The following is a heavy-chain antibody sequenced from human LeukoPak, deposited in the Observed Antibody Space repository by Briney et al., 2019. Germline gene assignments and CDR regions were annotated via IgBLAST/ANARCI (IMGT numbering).Heavy chain of an antibody. CDR3: ARAPLITMVRGDLPHWYFDL. CDR1: GFTFSSYW. CDR2: IKQDGSEK. J-gene: IGHJ2*01. Sequence: PGGSLRLSCAASGFTFSSYWMSWVRQAPGKGLEWVANIKQDGSEKYYVDSVKGRFTISRDNAKNSLYLQMNSLRAEDTAVYYCARAPLITMVRGDLPHWYFDLWGRGTLVTVSS. D-gene: IGHD3-10*01. V-gene: IGHV3-7*01.